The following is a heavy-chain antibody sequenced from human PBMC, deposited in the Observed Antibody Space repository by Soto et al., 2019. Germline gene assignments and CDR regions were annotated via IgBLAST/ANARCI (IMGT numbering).Heavy chain of an antibody. V-gene: IGHV4-59*01. D-gene: IGHD3-3*01. CDR1: GGSISSYY. J-gene: IGHJ4*02. CDR3: ARDLIKHYDFWSGYSMGFDY. Sequence: SETLSLTCTVSGGSISSYYWSWIRQPPGKGLEWIGYIYYSGSTNYNPSLKSRVTISVDTPKNQFSLKLSSLTAADTAVYYCARDLIKHYDFWSGYSMGFDYWGQGTLVTVSS. CDR2: IYYSGST.